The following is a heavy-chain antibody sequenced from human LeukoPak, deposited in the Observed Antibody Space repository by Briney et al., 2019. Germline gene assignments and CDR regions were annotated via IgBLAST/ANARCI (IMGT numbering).Heavy chain of an antibody. CDR3: AKAGIGADGAGFLCEY. Sequence: GGSLRLSCAASGFTFSDYAVSWVRQAPGKGLEWVSTASYYVGKQYHADSVRGRFTVSRDNSRNTVSLQMSSLRVEDTGIYYCAKAGIGADGAGFLCEYWGQGTLVTVSS. CDR2: ASYYVGKQ. J-gene: IGHJ4*02. V-gene: IGHV3-23*01. CDR1: GFTFSDYA. D-gene: IGHD1-1*01.